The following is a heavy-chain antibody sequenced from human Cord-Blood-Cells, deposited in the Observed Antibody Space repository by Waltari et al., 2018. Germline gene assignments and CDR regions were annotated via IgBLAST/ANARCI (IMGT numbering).Heavy chain of an antibody. CDR2: IIPIFGTA. CDR1: GGTFSSYA. Sequence: QVQLVQSGAEVKKPGSSVKVSCKASGGTFSSYAISWVRQAPGHGIEWMGGIIPIFGTANYAQKFQGRVTITADESTSTAYMELSSLRSEDTAVYYCARDSITYCGGDCYYYYGMDVWGQGTTVTVSS. V-gene: IGHV1-69*01. J-gene: IGHJ6*02. D-gene: IGHD2-21*01. CDR3: ARDSITYCGGDCYYYYGMDV.